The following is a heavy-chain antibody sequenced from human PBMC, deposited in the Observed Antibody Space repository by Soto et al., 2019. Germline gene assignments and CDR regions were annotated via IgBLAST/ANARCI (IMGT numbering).Heavy chain of an antibody. CDR3: ARDGVGATTFYGYFDY. Sequence: QVQLVESGGGVVQPGRSLRLSCAASGFRFSGFGMHWVRQAPGKGLKWVAILRYDGSNKYYADSVKGRFTISRDNSQNTLYLQMDSLRVEDTAVYYCARDGVGATTFYGYFDYWGQGILVTVSS. CDR2: LRYDGSNK. D-gene: IGHD1-26*01. V-gene: IGHV3-33*01. CDR1: GFRFSGFG. J-gene: IGHJ4*02.